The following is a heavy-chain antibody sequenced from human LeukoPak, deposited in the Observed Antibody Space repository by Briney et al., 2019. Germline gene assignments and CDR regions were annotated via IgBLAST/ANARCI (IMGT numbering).Heavy chain of an antibody. V-gene: IGHV4-31*03. CDR1: GGSISSGGYY. D-gene: IGHD3-22*01. J-gene: IGHJ4*02. CDR3: ARGTYYYDSSGHFDY. Sequence: PSETLSLTCTVSGGSISSGGYYWSWIRQHPGQGLEWIGYIYYSGSTYYNPSLKSRVTISVDTSKNQFSLKLSSVTAADTAVYYCARGTYYYDSSGHFDYWGQGTLVTVSS. CDR2: IYYSGST.